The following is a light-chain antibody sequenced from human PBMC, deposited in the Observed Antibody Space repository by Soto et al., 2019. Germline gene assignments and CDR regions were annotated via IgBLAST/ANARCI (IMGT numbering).Light chain of an antibody. CDR3: SSYTSSSTLYV. J-gene: IGLJ1*01. CDR1: SSDVGGYNY. Sequence: QSVLTQPASVSGSPGQSITISCTGTSSDVGGYNYVSWYQQHPGKAPKLMIYEVSNRPSGVSNRFSGSKSGNTASLTISGLQAEDEADYNCSSYTSSSTLYVFGTGTKV. V-gene: IGLV2-14*01. CDR2: EVS.